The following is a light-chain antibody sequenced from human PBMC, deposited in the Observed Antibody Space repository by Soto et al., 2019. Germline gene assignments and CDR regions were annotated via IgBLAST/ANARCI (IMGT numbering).Light chain of an antibody. CDR3: QQYNSYLYT. J-gene: IGKJ2*01. CDR2: DAC. CDR1: QSISSW. V-gene: IGKV1-5*01. Sequence: IKMAQSASTLTASVGYSVTITCRASQSISSWLAWYQQKPGKAPKRLSYDACSLESGVPSRCSGSGSGTEFTITISSLQPEDFATYSCQQYNSYLYTFGQGPKV.